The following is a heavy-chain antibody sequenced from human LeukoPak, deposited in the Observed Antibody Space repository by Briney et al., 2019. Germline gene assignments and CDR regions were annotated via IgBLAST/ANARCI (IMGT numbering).Heavy chain of an antibody. CDR1: GGSISNYY. D-gene: IGHD1-20*01. J-gene: IGHJ4*02. CDR3: ARVGITGPGDY. V-gene: IGHV4-4*07. Sequence: SETLSLTCTVSGGSISNYYWNWIRQPAGKGLEWNGRIYTSGSTNYNPSLKSRVTISVDTSKNQFSLKLSSVTAADTAVYYCARVGITGPGDYWGQGTLVTVSS. CDR2: IYTSGST.